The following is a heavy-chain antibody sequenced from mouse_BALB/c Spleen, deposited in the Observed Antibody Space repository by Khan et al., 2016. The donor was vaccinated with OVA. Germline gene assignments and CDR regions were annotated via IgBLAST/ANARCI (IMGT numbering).Heavy chain of an antibody. CDR3: ASYRYDYFDY. CDR2: IYPGDGDT. J-gene: IGHJ2*01. V-gene: IGHV1-87*01. Sequence: QVQLQQSGAELARPGASVKLSCKSSGYTFTSYWMQWIKQRPGQGLEWIGTIYPGDGDTRYTQKFEDKATLTAEKSSNTAYMQISNLASEDSAVYYCASYRYDYFDYWGQGTTLTVSS. D-gene: IGHD2-14*01. CDR1: GYTFTSYW.